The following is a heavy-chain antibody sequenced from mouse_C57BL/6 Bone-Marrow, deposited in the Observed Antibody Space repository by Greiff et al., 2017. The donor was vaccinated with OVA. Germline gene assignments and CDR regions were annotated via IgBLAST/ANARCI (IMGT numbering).Heavy chain of an antibody. V-gene: IGHV14-4*01. D-gene: IGHD1-1*01. J-gene: IGHJ3*01. CDR3: TGHYGSSYVWFAY. CDR1: GFNIKDDY. Sequence: EVQRVESGAELVRPGASVKLSCTASGFNIKDDYMHWVKQRPEQGLEWIGWIDPENGDTEYSSKFQGKATITADTSSNTAYLQLSSLTSEDTAVYYCTGHYGSSYVWFAYWGQGTLVTVSA. CDR2: IDPENGDT.